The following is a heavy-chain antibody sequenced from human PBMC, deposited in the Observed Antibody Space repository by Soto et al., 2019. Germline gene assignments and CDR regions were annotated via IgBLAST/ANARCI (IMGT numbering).Heavy chain of an antibody. D-gene: IGHD6-19*01. CDR2: INPNSGGT. Sequence: ASVKVSCKASGYTFTGYYMHWVRQAPGQGLEWMGWINPNSGGTNYAQKFQGWVTMTRDTSISTAYMELSRLRSDDTAVYYCARGSTVDSSGWRRVSFDSWGQGTMVTVSS. CDR1: GYTFTGYY. V-gene: IGHV1-2*04. J-gene: IGHJ3*02. CDR3: ARGSTVDSSGWRRVSFDS.